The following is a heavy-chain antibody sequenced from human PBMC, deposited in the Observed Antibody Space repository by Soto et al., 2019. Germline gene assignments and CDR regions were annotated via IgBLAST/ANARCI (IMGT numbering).Heavy chain of an antibody. CDR2: ISAFNGNT. V-gene: IGHV1-18*01. J-gene: IGHJ3*02. D-gene: IGHD3-22*01. Sequence: APVKVSCKASGFTFSSYGISWVRQAPGQGLEGVGWISAFNGNTNYAQKLQGRVTITTDTPKSKAYMELRRLRSEATAVYYCARPSRIVGVMKVFDIGGKGTMVTVSS. CDR1: GFTFSSYG. CDR3: ARPSRIVGVMKVFDI.